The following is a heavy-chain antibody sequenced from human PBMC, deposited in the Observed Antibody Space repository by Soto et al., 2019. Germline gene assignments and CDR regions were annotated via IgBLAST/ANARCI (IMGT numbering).Heavy chain of an antibody. V-gene: IGHV3-30*18. J-gene: IGHJ1*01. CDR2: ISYDGSNK. CDR1: GFTFSSYG. Sequence: GGSLRLSCAASGFTFSSYGMHWVRQAPGKGLEWVAVISYDGSNKYYADSVKGRFTISRDNSKNTLYLQMNSLRAEDTAVYYCAKDSADTYYYDSSGYRTTEYFQHWGQRTLVTVSS. CDR3: AKDSADTYYYDSSGYRTTEYFQH. D-gene: IGHD3-22*01.